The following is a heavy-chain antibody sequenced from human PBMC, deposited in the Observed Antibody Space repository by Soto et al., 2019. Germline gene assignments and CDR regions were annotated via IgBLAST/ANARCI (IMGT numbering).Heavy chain of an antibody. CDR3: ARGLRIQLKSSNYYYYGMDL. V-gene: IGHV4-31*03. Sequence: QVQLQESGPGLVPPSQTLSLTCTVSGFSISSVGYYWSLIRQHPGPGLEWIRYIYYNGSTYYNLSLRRRVTISVDTSKIQFCLKLSSVTAADTAVYYLARGLRIQLKSSNYYYYGMDLWGQGTTLTVSS. J-gene: IGHJ6*02. D-gene: IGHD5-18*01. CDR2: IYYNGST. CDR1: GFSISSVGYY.